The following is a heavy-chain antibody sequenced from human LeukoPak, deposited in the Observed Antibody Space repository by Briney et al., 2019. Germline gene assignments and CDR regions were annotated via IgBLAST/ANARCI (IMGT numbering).Heavy chain of an antibody. CDR3: ARGFSSAWYAEFFQH. J-gene: IGHJ1*01. Sequence: ASVKVSCKASGYTFTSYGISWVRQAPGQGLEWMGWISAYNGNTNYAQKLQGRVTMTTDTSTSTAYMELRSLRSEDTAVYYCARGFSSAWYAEFFQHWGQGTLVAVSS. D-gene: IGHD6-19*01. V-gene: IGHV1-18*01. CDR1: GYTFTSYG. CDR2: ISAYNGNT.